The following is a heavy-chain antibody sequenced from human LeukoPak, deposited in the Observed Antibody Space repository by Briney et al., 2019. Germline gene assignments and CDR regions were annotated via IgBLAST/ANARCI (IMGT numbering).Heavy chain of an antibody. D-gene: IGHD4-11*01. CDR3: AREKLQLADY. V-gene: IGHV4-31*03. CDR2: IYYSGST. J-gene: IGHJ4*02. Sequence: PSETLSLTCTVSGGSISSGGYYWSWIRQHPGKGLEWIGYIYYSGSTYYNPPLKSRVTISVDTSKNQFSLKLSSVTAADTAVYYCAREKLQLADYWGQGTLVTVSS. CDR1: GGSISSGGYY.